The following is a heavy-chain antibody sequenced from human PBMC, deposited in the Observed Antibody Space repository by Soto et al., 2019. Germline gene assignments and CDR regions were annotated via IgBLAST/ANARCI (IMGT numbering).Heavy chain of an antibody. CDR3: AASTFLSGVSGYFHLDF. D-gene: IGHD3-3*01. CDR2: IIPIYDSP. CDR1: GDTFNNYA. V-gene: IGHV1-69*06. J-gene: IGHJ4*02. Sequence: GASVKVSCKASGDTFNNYAISWVRQAPGQGLQWMGGIIPIYDSPSYAQGSHNRVTITADRSTSTAHLELNVLTSEDTAVYYCAASTFLSGVSGYFHLDFWGQGTLVTVSS.